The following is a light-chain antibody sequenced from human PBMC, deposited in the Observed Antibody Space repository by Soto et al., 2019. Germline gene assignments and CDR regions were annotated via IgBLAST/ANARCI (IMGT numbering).Light chain of an antibody. CDR2: DVS. J-gene: IGLJ1*01. CDR1: SSDVGDYNY. V-gene: IGLV2-11*01. CDR3: RSYEGIYTYV. Sequence: QSALTQPRSVSGSPGQSVTISCTGTSSDVGDYNYVSWYQQHPGKAPKLMIYDVSKWPSGVPERFSGSKSGNTASLTISGLQAEDEADYSCRSYEGIYTYVFGTGTKLTVL.